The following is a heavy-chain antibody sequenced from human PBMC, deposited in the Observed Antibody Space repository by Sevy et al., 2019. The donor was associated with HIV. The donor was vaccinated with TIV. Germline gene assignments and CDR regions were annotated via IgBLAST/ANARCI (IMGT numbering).Heavy chain of an antibody. CDR1: GFTFTNFP. CDR2: ISFNGNHE. Sequence: GGSLRLSCAASGFTFTNFPMHWVRQAPGRGLEWVAIISFNGNHEFYAYSVKGRFTISRDNSKSTLYLQLNSRRREDTAVYYSVRTAGLTDNYEYWCQGTQVTVSS. J-gene: IGHJ4*02. CDR3: VRTAGLTDNYEY. D-gene: IGHD3-9*01. V-gene: IGHV3-30-3*01.